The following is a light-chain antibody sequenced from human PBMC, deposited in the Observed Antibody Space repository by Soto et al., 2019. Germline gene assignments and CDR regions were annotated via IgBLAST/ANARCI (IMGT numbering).Light chain of an antibody. CDR3: QQYISYSRT. CDR2: PAP. V-gene: IGKV1-5*03. Sequence: DIQMTQSPSTLSASVGDRVTITGRASQSFSSWLAWYQQKPGKAPKHMVHPAPTLKSGVPSRFSGSGSGTDFTLTIISLQPDDFATYYFQQYISYSRTFGQGTTVAIQ. CDR1: QSFSSW. J-gene: IGKJ1*01.